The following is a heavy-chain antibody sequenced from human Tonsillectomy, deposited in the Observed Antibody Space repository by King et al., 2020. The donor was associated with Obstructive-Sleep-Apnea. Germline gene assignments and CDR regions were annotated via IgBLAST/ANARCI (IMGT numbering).Heavy chain of an antibody. CDR1: GFTFSSYG. CDR3: AKYLVNSYFDY. Sequence: VQLAESGGGVVQPGRSLRLSCAASGFTFSSYGMHWVRQAPGKGLEWVAVISYDGINKYYADSVKGRFTISRDNSKNTLYLQMNSLRAEDTAVYYCAKYLVNSYFDYWGQGTLVTVSS. CDR2: ISYDGINK. D-gene: IGHD3-16*02. V-gene: IGHV3-30*18. J-gene: IGHJ4*02.